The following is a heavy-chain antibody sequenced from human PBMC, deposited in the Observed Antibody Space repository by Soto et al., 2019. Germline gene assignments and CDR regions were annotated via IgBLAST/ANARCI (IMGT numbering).Heavy chain of an antibody. D-gene: IGHD3-22*01. J-gene: IGHJ4*02. CDR1: GGSFSGYY. Sequence: SETLSLTCAVYGGSFSGYYWSWIRQPPGKGLEWIGEINHSGSTNYNPSLKSRVTISVDTSKNQFSLKLSSVTAADTAVYYCARPSLDSGYYCPFDYWGQGTLVTVSS. CDR2: INHSGST. CDR3: ARPSLDSGYYCPFDY. V-gene: IGHV4-34*01.